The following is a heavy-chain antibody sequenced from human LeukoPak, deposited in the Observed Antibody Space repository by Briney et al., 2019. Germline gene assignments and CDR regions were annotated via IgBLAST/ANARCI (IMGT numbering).Heavy chain of an antibody. V-gene: IGHV1-2*02. J-gene: IGHJ4*02. CDR2: INPKTDNT. CDR3: AEGSVEYFDY. Sequence: ASMKVSCQASGYTFTDYYMYWVRQAPGQGLEWVGWINPKTDNTHYAQKFQGRVTLTRDTSLSTAYLELSRLTSDDTAVYYCAEGSVEYFDYWGQGTLVTVSS. CDR1: GYTFTDYY.